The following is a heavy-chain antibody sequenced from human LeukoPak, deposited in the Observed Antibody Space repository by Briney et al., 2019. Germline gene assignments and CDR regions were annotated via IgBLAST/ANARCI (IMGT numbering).Heavy chain of an antibody. D-gene: IGHD2/OR15-2a*01. CDR2: FDPEDGET. J-gene: IGHJ4*02. CDR3: ATAPRVGPFPDY. CDR1: GYTLTELS. Sequence: ASVKVSCRVSGYTLTELSMHWVRQAPGKGLEWMGGFDPEDGETIHAQKFQGRVTMTEDTSTDTAYMELSSLRSEDTAVYYCATAPRVGPFPDYWGQGTLVTVSS. V-gene: IGHV1-24*01.